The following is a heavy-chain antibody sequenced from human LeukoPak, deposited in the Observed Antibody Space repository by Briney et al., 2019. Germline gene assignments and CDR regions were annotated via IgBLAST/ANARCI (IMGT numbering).Heavy chain of an antibody. CDR2: IYYSGST. V-gene: IGHV4-39*07. Sequence: SETLSLTCTVSGGSISSSSYYWGWIRQPPGKGLEWIGSIYYSGSTYYNPSLKSRVTISVDTSKNQFSLKLSSVTAADTAVYYCARYYLVFDPWGQGTLVTVSS. D-gene: IGHD3-10*01. J-gene: IGHJ5*02. CDR1: GGSISSSSYY. CDR3: ARYYLVFDP.